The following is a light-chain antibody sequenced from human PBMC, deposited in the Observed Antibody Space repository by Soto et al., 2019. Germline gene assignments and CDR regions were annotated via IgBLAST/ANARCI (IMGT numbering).Light chain of an antibody. V-gene: IGKV1-9*01. CDR3: QQLNSYTIT. J-gene: IGKJ5*01. CDR2: AAS. CDR1: QGISSY. Sequence: IQLTQSPSSLSASVGDRVTITCRASQGISSYLAWYQQKPGKAPKLLIYAASTLQSGVPSRFSGSGSGTDFTLTISSLQTEDFATYDCQQLNSYTITFGQGTRLEIK.